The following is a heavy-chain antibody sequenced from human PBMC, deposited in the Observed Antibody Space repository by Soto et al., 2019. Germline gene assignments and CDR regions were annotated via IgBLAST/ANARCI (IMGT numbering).Heavy chain of an antibody. D-gene: IGHD1-26*01. CDR2: ISYDGNNQ. CDR3: AKERNSENYYIYGMDV. Sequence: VPLVESGGGVVQPGRSLRLSFAASGFSFSFYGMHWVRQAPGKGLEWVTVISYDGNNQYYADSVKGRFTISRDNSKNTLTLQMNSLGADDTAVYYRAKERNSENYYIYGMDVWGQGTTVTVSS. CDR1: GFSFSFYG. J-gene: IGHJ6*02. V-gene: IGHV3-30*18.